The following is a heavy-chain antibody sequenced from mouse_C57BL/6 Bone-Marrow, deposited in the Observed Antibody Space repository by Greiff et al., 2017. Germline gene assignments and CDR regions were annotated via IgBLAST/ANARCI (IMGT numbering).Heavy chain of an antibody. V-gene: IGHV1-50*01. J-gene: IGHJ4*01. CDR3: AREGDGYYAMDY. D-gene: IGHD2-3*01. CDR2: IDPSDSYT. Sequence: VQLQQPGAELVKPGASVKLSCKASGYTFTSYWMQWVKQRPGQGLEWIGEIDPSDSYTNYNQKFKGKATLTVDTSSSTAYMQLSSLTSEDSAVXYCAREGDGYYAMDYWGQGTSVTVSS. CDR1: GYTFTSYW.